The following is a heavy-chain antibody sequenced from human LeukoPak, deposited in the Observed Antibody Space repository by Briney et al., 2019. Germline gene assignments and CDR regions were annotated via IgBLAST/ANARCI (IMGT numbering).Heavy chain of an antibody. Sequence: PGGSLRLSCAASGFTFSSYAMSWVRQAPGKGLEWVSAISGSGGSTYYADSVKGRFTISRDNSKNTLYLQMNSLRAKDTAVYYCAKVDNTYYGSGIMGYWGQGTLVTVSS. CDR2: ISGSGGST. V-gene: IGHV3-23*01. J-gene: IGHJ4*02. CDR3: AKVDNTYYGSGIMGY. D-gene: IGHD3-10*01. CDR1: GFTFSSYA.